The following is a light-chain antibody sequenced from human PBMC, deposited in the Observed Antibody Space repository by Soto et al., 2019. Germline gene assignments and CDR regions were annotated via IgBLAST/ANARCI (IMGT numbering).Light chain of an antibody. J-gene: IGKJ1*01. Sequence: EIVMTQSPATLSVSPGERATLSCRASQSVSSNLAWYPQKPGQAPRLLIYGASTRATGIPARFSGSGSGTEFTLTISSLQSADFAVYYCQHYNNWPRWTFGQGTKVEIK. CDR1: QSVSSN. CDR2: GAS. CDR3: QHYNNWPRWT. V-gene: IGKV3-15*01.